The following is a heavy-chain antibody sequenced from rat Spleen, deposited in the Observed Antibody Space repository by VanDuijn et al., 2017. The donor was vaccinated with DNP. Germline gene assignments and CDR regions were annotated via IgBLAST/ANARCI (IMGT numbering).Heavy chain of an antibody. CDR1: RFTFNNYW. D-gene: IGHD1-1*01. CDR2: ITSSGGRT. V-gene: IGHV5-31*01. CDR3: ARGSTTVDYWYFDF. J-gene: IGHJ1*01. Sequence: EVHLVESGGDLVQPGRSLKLSCVVSRFTFNNYWMTWIRQVPGKGLEWVASITSSGGRTYYPDSVKGRFTISRDNAKNTLYLQMNSLRSEDTATYYCARGSTTVDYWYFDFWGPGTMVTVSS.